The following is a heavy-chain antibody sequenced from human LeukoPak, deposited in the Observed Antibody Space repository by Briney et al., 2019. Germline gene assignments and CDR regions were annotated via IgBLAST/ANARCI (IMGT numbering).Heavy chain of an antibody. Sequence: PSETLSLTCTVSGGSISSGGYYWSWIRQPAGKGLEWIGRMYTSGNTNYNPSLKSRATISVDTSKNQFSLKLSSVTAADTAVYYCARVNPLGITMILYFDYWGQGTLVTVSS. CDR1: GGSISSGGYY. V-gene: IGHV4-61*02. D-gene: IGHD3-22*01. J-gene: IGHJ4*02. CDR3: ARVNPLGITMILYFDY. CDR2: MYTSGNT.